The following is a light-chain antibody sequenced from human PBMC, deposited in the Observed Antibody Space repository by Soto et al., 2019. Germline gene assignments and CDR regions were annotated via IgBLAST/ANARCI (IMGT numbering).Light chain of an antibody. V-gene: IGLV1-44*01. CDR3: AAWDDSLNGYV. CDR2: NNN. J-gene: IGLJ1*01. CDR1: SSNIGTNA. Sequence: QYVLTQPPSASGTPRQRVTISCSGGSSNIGTNAVNWYQQLPGTAPKLLIYNNNQRPSGVPDRFSGSKSGTSASLAISGLQSEDEADYYCAAWDDSLNGYVFGTGTKLTVL.